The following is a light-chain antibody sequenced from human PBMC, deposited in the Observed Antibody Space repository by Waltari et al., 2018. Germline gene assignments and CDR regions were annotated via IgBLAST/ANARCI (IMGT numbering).Light chain of an antibody. CDR1: SSDVGRYDF. V-gene: IGLV2-8*01. CDR3: SSYTGRTVI. J-gene: IGLJ2*01. CDR2: DVT. Sequence: QSALTQPPSASGSPEQSVTISCTGTSSDVGRYDFVPWYQQHPGRVPKPIIFDVTNRPSGVPDRFSGSKSANTASLTVSGLQAEDEADYYCSSYTGRTVIFGGGTKLTVL.